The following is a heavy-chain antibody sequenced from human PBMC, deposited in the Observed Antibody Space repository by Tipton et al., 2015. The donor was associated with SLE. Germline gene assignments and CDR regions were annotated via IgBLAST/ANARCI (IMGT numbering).Heavy chain of an antibody. CDR2: FFYRGST. D-gene: IGHD2-8*02. V-gene: IGHV4-39*07. J-gene: IGHJ5*02. CDR1: GDSASTSNHY. CDR3: ARLGYCTGDTVCFTGIDQ. Sequence: TLSLTCTVSGDSASTSNHYWGWIRQSPGQGLDWIGNFFYRGSTYYNPSLKSRVTISTDTSKNQFSLRLSSVTAADTAVYYCARLGYCTGDTVCFTGIDQWGQGTLVTVSS.